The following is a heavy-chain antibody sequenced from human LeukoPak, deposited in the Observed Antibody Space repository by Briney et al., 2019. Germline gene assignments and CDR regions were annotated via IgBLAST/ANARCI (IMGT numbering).Heavy chain of an antibody. Sequence: PGGSLRLSCAASGFTFSSYAMHWVRQAPGKGLEWVALISNDGSHKNYADSVNGRLTISRDNSNNLLYLRMNSLTTEDTAVYYCAREWSQYSSTWKGAFDIWGQGTMVTVSS. J-gene: IGHJ3*02. V-gene: IGHV3-30-3*01. CDR1: GFTFSSYA. CDR2: ISNDGSHK. D-gene: IGHD6-13*01. CDR3: AREWSQYSSTWKGAFDI.